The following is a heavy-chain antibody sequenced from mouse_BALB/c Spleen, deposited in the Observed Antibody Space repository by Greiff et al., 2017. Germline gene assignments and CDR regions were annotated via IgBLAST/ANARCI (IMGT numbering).Heavy chain of an antibody. CDR3: ARDPDYGNSAY. V-gene: IGHV5-9-4*01. CDR1: GFTFSSYA. D-gene: IGHD2-1*01. Sequence: EVKLVESGGGLVKPGGSLKLSCAASGFTFSSYAMSWVRQSPEKRLEWVAEISSGGSYTYYPDTVTGRFTISRDNAKNTLYLEMSSLRSEDTAMYYCARDPDYGNSAYWGQGTLVTVSA. J-gene: IGHJ3*01. CDR2: ISSGGSYT.